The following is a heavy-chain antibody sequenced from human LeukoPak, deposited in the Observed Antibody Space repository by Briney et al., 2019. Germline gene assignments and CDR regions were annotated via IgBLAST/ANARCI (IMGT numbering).Heavy chain of an antibody. J-gene: IGHJ6*03. CDR3: ARGLPSYGDYVDYYFYRDV. CDR1: GDSISGFY. Sequence: SEALSLTCTVSGDSISGFYWSWIRKPAGKGLKWFGRFSTGVSTKYNPALKSRVTMSGDRSTNECSLTVRPVTAADTALYYCARGLPSYGDYVDYYFYRDVWDKGTTVTVSS. D-gene: IGHD4-17*01. V-gene: IGHV4-4*07. CDR2: FSTGVST.